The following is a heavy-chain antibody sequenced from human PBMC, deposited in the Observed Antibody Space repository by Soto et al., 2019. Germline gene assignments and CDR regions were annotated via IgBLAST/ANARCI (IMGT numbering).Heavy chain of an antibody. CDR2: ISYDGSNK. CDR1: GFTFSSYG. D-gene: IGHD2-2*01. CDR3: AKESCSSTSCYWVYYYYGMDV. V-gene: IGHV3-30*18. Sequence: PGGSLRLSCAASGFTFSSYGMHWVRQAPGKGLEWVAVISYDGSNKYYADSVKGRFTISRDNSKNTLYLQMNSLRAEDTAVYYCAKESCSSTSCYWVYYYYGMDVWGQGTTVTVSS. J-gene: IGHJ6*02.